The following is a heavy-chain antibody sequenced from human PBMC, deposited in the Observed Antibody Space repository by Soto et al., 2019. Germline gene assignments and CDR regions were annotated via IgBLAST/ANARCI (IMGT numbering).Heavy chain of an antibody. D-gene: IGHD2-2*01. V-gene: IGHV1-2*02. CDR2: IHPTSGGT. CDR1: GYTFTGYY. J-gene: IGHJ6*02. Sequence: APVEVSCKASGYTFTGYYMHSGRQSPGQRLEWMGWIHPTSGGTNYAQKFQGRVTMTRDPSISTAYMELSRLRSDDTAVYYCARFCSSTSCYYYYGMDVWGQGTTVTVSS. CDR3: ARFCSSTSCYYYYGMDV.